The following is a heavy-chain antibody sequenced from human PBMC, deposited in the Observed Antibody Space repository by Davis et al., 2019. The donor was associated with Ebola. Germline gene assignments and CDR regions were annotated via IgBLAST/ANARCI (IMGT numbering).Heavy chain of an antibody. V-gene: IGHV4-59*01. D-gene: IGHD5-18*01. J-gene: IGHJ4*02. CDR3: ARASRGYTYGFFDL. CDR2: MYYSGSA. Sequence: MPSETLSLTCSVSGGSINSDYWSWIRHPPGQGLEWIGNMYYSGSASYNPSLKSRVTISVGTSKTQISLKMTSVTPADTAVYYCARASRGYTYGFFDLWGQGTLVTVSS. CDR1: GGSINSDY.